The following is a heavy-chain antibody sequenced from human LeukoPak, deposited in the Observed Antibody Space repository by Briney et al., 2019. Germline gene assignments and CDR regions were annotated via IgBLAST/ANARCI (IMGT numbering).Heavy chain of an antibody. D-gene: IGHD6-13*01. CDR3: ARGRRVVRYSSSWYTGPKYNWFDP. CDR2: IYNIESA. Sequence: SETLSLTCSVSGDYISSGDHYWSWIRQHPGKGLEYIGYIYNIESAYYNPSLTGRVTISGDTSKNQFSLKLSSVTAADTAVYYCARGRRVVRYSSSWYTGPKYNWFDPWGQGTLVTVSS. CDR1: GDYISSGDHY. V-gene: IGHV4-31*03. J-gene: IGHJ5*02.